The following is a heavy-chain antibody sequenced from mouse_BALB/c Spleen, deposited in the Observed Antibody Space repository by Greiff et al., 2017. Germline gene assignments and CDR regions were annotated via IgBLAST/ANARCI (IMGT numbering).Heavy chain of an antibody. J-gene: IGHJ2*01. Sequence: EVHLVESGGGLVKPGGSLKLSCAASGFTFSSYDMSWVRQTPEKRLEWVAYISSGGGSTYYPDTVKGRFTISRDNAKNTLYLQMSSLKSEDTAMYYCARLGHYFDYWGQGTTLTVSS. CDR3: ARLGHYFDY. CDR1: GFTFSSYD. CDR2: ISSGGGST. V-gene: IGHV5-12-1*01.